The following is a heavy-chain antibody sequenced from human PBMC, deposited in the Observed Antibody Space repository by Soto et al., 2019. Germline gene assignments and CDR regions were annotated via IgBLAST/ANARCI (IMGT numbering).Heavy chain of an antibody. D-gene: IGHD3-3*01. CDR1: GFTFSSYG. CDR2: ISYDGSNK. CDR3: SKYWSVWIGMGY. Sequence: QVQLVESGGGVVQPGRSLRLSCAASGFTFSSYGMHWVRQAPGKGLEWVAVISYDGSNKYYADSVKRRFTISRDNSKNARGLLKTGLRVEDTGVYYCSKYWSVWIGMGYWGQGNVVNVSS. V-gene: IGHV3-30*18. J-gene: IGHJ4*03.